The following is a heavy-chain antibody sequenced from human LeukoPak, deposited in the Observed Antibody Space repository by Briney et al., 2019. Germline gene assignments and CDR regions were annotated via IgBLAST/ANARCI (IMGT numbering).Heavy chain of an antibody. J-gene: IGHJ6*03. V-gene: IGHV4-39*07. Sequence: PSETLSLTCTVSGGSISSSSYYWGWIRQPPGKGLEWIGSIYYSGSTYYNPSLKSRVTISVDTSENQFSLKLSSVTAADTAVYYFARETYYYDSSGLPHYYMDVWGKGTTVTVSS. D-gene: IGHD3-22*01. CDR3: ARETYYYDSSGLPHYYMDV. CDR2: IYYSGST. CDR1: GGSISSSSYY.